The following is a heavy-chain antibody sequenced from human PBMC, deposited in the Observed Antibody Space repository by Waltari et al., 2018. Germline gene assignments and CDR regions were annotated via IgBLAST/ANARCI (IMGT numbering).Heavy chain of an antibody. J-gene: IGHJ5*01. V-gene: IGHV4-38-2*02. Sequence: QVQLQESDPGQVQPSETLSLTCTVAGYSISNGYYWGWIRLPPGRGLEWIATISYNGNTYYNPSLKSRVTITADTSKNQFSLKLTSVTAADTAIYYCARGYNTGWYNSWGHGTLVTVSS. CDR3: ARGYNTGWYNS. CDR2: ISYNGNT. D-gene: IGHD2-8*02. CDR1: GYSISNGYY.